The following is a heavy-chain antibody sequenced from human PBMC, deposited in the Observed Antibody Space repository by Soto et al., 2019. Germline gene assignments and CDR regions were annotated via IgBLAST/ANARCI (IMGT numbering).Heavy chain of an antibody. V-gene: IGHV1-69*08. CDR1: GDTFSSYA. CDR2: IITVLGTT. CDR3: ARRSYCGYDCYHKHYYGMDV. J-gene: IGHJ6*02. D-gene: IGHD2-21*01. Sequence: QVQLVQSGAELKKTGSSVKVSCRASGDTFSSYAVNWVRQAPGRGLEWLGRIITVLGTTDYAQNFKGRVTITAEKSTKTVYMELSSLRSEDTAVYYCARRSYCGYDCYHKHYYGMDVWGQGTTVTVAS.